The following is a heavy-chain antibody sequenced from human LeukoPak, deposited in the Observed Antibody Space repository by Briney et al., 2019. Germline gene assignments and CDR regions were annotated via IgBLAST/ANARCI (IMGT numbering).Heavy chain of an antibody. V-gene: IGHV4-59*01. J-gene: IGHJ4*02. CDR1: GGSISSYY. D-gene: IGHD3-10*01. CDR2: MYYRGST. Sequence: SETLSLTCTVSGGSISSYYWSWIRQPPGKGLEWIGYMYYRGSTNFNPSLKSRVTISVDTSKNQFSLNLSSVTAADTAVYYCAREKKDDYGSGFDYWGQGALVTVSS. CDR3: AREKKDDYGSGFDY.